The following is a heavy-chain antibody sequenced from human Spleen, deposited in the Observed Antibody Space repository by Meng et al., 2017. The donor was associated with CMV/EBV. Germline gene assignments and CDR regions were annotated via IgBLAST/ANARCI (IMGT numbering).Heavy chain of an antibody. D-gene: IGHD6-6*01. CDR2: ISSSGSTI. CDR1: GFTFSSYS. CDR3: AKIGRFSSSSGDY. J-gene: IGHJ4*02. Sequence: GESLKISCAASGFTFSSYSMNWVRQAPGKGLEWVSYISSSGSTIYYADSVKGRFTISRDNAKNSLYLQMNSLRAEDTAVYYCAKIGRFSSSSGDYWGQGTLVTVSS. V-gene: IGHV3-48*04.